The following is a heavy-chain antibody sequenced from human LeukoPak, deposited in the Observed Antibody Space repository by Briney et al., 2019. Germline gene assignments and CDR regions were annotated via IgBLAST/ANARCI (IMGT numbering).Heavy chain of an antibody. CDR1: GFTSSDYY. J-gene: IGHJ4*02. D-gene: IGHD3-10*01. V-gene: IGHV3-11*05. CDR2: ISGGSTYT. Sequence: GGSLRLSCTASGFTSSDYYMSWIRQAPGKGLEWVSYISGGSTYTNYADSVKGRFTISRDNAKNSLYLQMNSLRAEDTAVYYCARDHTGSFGESLYYFDYWGQGTLVTVSS. CDR3: ARDHTGSFGESLYYFDY.